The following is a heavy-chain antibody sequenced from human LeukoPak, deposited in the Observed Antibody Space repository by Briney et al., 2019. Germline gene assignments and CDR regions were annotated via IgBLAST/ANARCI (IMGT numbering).Heavy chain of an antibody. D-gene: IGHD3-10*01. CDR1: GGSISSSSYY. V-gene: IGHV4-39*07. Sequence: PSETLSLTCTVSGGSISSSSYYWGWLRQPPGKGLEWIGSIYYSGSTYYNPSLKSRVTISVDTSKNQFSLKLSSVTAADTAVYYCARDYYGSGSYYNPRGNWFDPWGQGTLVTVSS. CDR3: ARDYYGSGSYYNPRGNWFDP. CDR2: IYYSGST. J-gene: IGHJ5*02.